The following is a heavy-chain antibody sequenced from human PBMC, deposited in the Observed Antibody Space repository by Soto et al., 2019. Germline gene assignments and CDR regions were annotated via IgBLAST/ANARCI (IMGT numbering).Heavy chain of an antibody. J-gene: IGHJ6*02. Sequence: EVHLLESGGGLVQPGGSLRLSCAASGFTFTSYAMTWVRQAPGKGLEWVSTISGSGGTTYYADSVRGRFTISRDTSKNTRYLQMNTLRAEDTALYSCTRYCPTASCYIRYGMDVWGQGTKVTVSS. D-gene: IGHD2-2*02. CDR2: ISGSGGTT. V-gene: IGHV3-23*01. CDR1: GFTFTSYA. CDR3: TRYCPTASCYIRYGMDV.